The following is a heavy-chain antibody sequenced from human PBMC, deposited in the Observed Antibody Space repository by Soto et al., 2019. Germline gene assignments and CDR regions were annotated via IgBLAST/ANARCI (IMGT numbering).Heavy chain of an antibody. V-gene: IGHV4-59*08. D-gene: IGHD1-1*01. CDR1: GGSLSSYY. CDR2: IYYSGST. CDR3: ARRYGYSFDY. Sequence: PSETLSLTCTVSGGSLSSYYWGWIRQPPGKGLEWIGYIYYSGSTNYNPSLKSRVTISVDTSKNQFSLKLSSVTAADTAVYYCARRYGYSFDYWGQGTLVTVS. J-gene: IGHJ4*02.